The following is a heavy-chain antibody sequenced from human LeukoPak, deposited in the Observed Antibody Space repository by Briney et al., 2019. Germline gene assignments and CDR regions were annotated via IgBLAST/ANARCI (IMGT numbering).Heavy chain of an antibody. CDR3: AKDHYGDYRY. CDR1: GFTFSSSW. CDR2: IKQDASEK. Sequence: PGGSLRLSCTASGFTFSSSWMSWVRQAPGKGLEWVANIKQDASEKYYVDSVKGRFTISRDNAKNSLYLQMNSLRVEDTAVYYCAKDHYGDYRYWGQGTLVTVFS. J-gene: IGHJ4*02. V-gene: IGHV3-7*01. D-gene: IGHD4-17*01.